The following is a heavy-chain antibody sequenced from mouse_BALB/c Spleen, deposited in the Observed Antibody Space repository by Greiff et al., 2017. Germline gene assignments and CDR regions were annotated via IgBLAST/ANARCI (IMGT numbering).Heavy chain of an antibody. J-gene: IGHJ3*01. CDR1: GFDFSRYW. CDR2: INPDSSTI. Sequence: EVKLMESGGGLVQPGGSLKLSCAASGFDFSRYWMSWVRQAPGKGLEWIGEINPDSSTINYTPSLKDKFIISRDNAKNTLYLQMSKVRSEDTALYYCARQGPYGHYPWFAYWGQGTLVTVSA. V-gene: IGHV4-1*02. D-gene: IGHD1-1*01. CDR3: ARQGPYGHYPWFAY.